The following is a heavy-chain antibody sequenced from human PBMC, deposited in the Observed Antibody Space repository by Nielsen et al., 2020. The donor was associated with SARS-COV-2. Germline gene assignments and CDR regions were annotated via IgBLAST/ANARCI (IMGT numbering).Heavy chain of an antibody. CDR1: GFTFSDYY. V-gene: IGHV3-11*05. Sequence: GGSLRLSCAASGFTFSDYYMSWIRQAPGKGLEWVSYISSSSSYTNYADSVKGRFTISRDNAKNSLYLQMNSLRAEDTALYYCAKGDYYDSSGYLYWGQGTLVTVSS. J-gene: IGHJ4*02. D-gene: IGHD3-22*01. CDR2: ISSSSSYT. CDR3: AKGDYYDSSGYLY.